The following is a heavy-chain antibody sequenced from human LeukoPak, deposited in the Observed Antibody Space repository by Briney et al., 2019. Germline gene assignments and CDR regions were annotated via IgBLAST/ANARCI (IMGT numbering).Heavy chain of an antibody. CDR2: ISGGAAGT. Sequence: PGGSLRLSCAVSGFSLRSYAMGWVRQAPGKGLEWVSAISGGAAGTYYADSVKGRFTISTDISKSTLYVQINSLRAEDTAVYYCARTVYNSGWFHFDHWGQGTLVTVSS. CDR3: ARTVYNSGWFHFDH. V-gene: IGHV3-23*01. J-gene: IGHJ4*02. CDR1: GFSLRSYA. D-gene: IGHD6-19*01.